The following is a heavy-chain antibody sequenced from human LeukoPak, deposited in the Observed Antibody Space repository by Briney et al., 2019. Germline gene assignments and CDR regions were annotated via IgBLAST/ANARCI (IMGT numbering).Heavy chain of an antibody. CDR3: AKSETTVTTFLDY. D-gene: IGHD4-17*01. Sequence: GGSLRLSCAASGFTFSSYWMSWVRQAPGKGLEWVSRISVSGGDTIYADSVKGRFTISRDNSKNTLYLQMSSLRAEDTAVHYCAKSETTVTTFLDYWGQGTLVTVSS. CDR2: ISVSGGDT. CDR1: GFTFSSYW. V-gene: IGHV3-23*01. J-gene: IGHJ4*02.